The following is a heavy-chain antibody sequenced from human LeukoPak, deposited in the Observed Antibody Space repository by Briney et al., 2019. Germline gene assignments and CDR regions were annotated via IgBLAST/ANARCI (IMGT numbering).Heavy chain of an antibody. D-gene: IGHD2-8*01. CDR3: ARVVNGYVDY. Sequence: GGSLRLSCAASGFTFSTYFMHWVRQAPGKGLVWVSRINGDGISTTYADSVMGRFTISRDNAKNTLYLQMNSLRAEDTAVYFCARVVNGYVDYWGQGTLVTVSS. CDR1: GFTFSTYF. CDR2: INGDGIST. V-gene: IGHV3-74*01. J-gene: IGHJ4*02.